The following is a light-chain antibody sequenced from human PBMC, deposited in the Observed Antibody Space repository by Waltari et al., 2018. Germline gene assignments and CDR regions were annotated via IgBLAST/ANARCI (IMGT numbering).Light chain of an antibody. J-gene: IGLJ2*01. V-gene: IGLV2-14*03. CDR3: SAYTSWSTVI. CDR1: SDDVGGYHF. Sequence: QSALTQPASVSASPGQSITTSCTRTSDDVGGYHFLPWYQLHPGQAPKLIISNVFKRPSGVYNRFSGSKSLNTASLSISGLQAEDEGVYYCSAYTSWSTVIFGGGTKLAVL. CDR2: NVF.